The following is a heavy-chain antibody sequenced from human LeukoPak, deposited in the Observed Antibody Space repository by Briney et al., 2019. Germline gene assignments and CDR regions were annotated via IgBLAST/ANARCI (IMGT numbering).Heavy chain of an antibody. V-gene: IGHV3-30*18. CDR1: GFTFSSYG. J-gene: IGHJ6*02. CDR2: ISYDGSNK. D-gene: IGHD4-23*01. Sequence: PGRSLRLSCAASGFTFSSYGMHRVRQAPGKGLEWVAVISYDGSNKYYADSVKGRFTISRDNSKNTLYLQMNSLRAEDTAVYYCAKRSDYGGNSWHYYYCGMDVWGQGTTVTVSS. CDR3: AKRSDYGGNSWHYYYCGMDV.